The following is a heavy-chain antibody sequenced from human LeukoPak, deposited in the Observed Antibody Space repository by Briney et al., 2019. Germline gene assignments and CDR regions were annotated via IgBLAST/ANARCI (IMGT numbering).Heavy chain of an antibody. Sequence: PSETLSLTCTVSGGSISSYYWSWLRQPPGKGLEWIGYIYYSGSTNYNPSLKSRVTISVDTSKNQLSLKLSSVTAADTAVYYCARFAVGATDDYWGQGTLVTVSS. CDR3: ARFAVGATDDY. J-gene: IGHJ4*02. V-gene: IGHV4-59*01. CDR2: IYYSGST. CDR1: GGSISSYY. D-gene: IGHD1-26*01.